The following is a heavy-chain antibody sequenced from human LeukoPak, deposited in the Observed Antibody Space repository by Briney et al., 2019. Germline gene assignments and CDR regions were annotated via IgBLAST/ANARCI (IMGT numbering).Heavy chain of an antibody. V-gene: IGHV3-74*01. D-gene: IGHD3-16*01. CDR2: INTDGSSA. CDR1: GFTFSSYW. CDR3: TNPSLGES. Sequence: GGSLRLSCAASGFTFSSYWMHWVRQAPGKGLVWVSRINTDGSSATYADSVKGRFTISRDNAKNTVYLQMNSLRAEDTAVYYCTNPSLGESSGQGTLVTVSS. J-gene: IGHJ5*02.